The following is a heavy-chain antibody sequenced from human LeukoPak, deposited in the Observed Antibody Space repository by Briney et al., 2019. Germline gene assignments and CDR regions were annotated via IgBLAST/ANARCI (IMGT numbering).Heavy chain of an antibody. D-gene: IGHD6-13*01. Sequence: GGSLRLSCAASGFTFDDYGMSWVRQVPGKGLEWVSGINWNGGSTGYADSVKGRFTISRDSSKNTLYLQMNSLRAEDTAVYYCAKDASSSWRWGAFDIWAKGQWSPSLQ. CDR3: AKDASSSWRWGAFDI. CDR2: INWNGGST. CDR1: GFTFDDYG. V-gene: IGHV3-20*04. J-gene: IGHJ3*02.